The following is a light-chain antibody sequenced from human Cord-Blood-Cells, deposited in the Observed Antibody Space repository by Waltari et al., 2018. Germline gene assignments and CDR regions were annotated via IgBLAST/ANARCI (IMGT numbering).Light chain of an antibody. CDR2: LGS. CDR3: MQALQTPWT. CDR1: QSLLHSNGYNY. V-gene: IGKV2-28*01. J-gene: IGKJ1*01. Sequence: EIVMTQSPLSLPVTPGEPASIPCRPSQSLLHSNGYNYLDWYLQKPGQSPQLLIYLGSNRASGVPDRFSGSGSGTDFTLKISRVEAEDVGVYYCMQALQTPWTFGQGTKVEIK.